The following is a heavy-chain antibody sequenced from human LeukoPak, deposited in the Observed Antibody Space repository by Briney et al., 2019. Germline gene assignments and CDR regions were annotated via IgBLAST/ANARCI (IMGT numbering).Heavy chain of an antibody. Sequence: PSETLSLTCTVSGGSISSSSYYWGWIRQPPGKGLEWIGSIYYSGSTYYNPSLKSRVTISVDTSKNQFSLKLSSVTAADTAVYYCARFPDMSVGYFDYWGQGTLVTVSS. D-gene: IGHD3-9*01. CDR1: GGSISSSSYY. CDR3: ARFPDMSVGYFDY. CDR2: IYYSGST. V-gene: IGHV4-39*01. J-gene: IGHJ4*02.